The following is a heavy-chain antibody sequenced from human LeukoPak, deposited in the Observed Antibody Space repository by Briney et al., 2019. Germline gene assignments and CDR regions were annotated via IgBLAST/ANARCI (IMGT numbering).Heavy chain of an antibody. CDR1: GFTFSSYA. CDR3: AKAISGSNAVADY. J-gene: IGHJ4*02. V-gene: IGHV3-23*01. Sequence: PGESLRLSCAASGFTFSSYAMTWVRQAPGKGLEWVSSISGSGDNTYYADSVKGRFTISRDSSKNTLYLQMNSLRAEDTAVYYCAKAISGSNAVADYWGQGTLVTVSS. CDR2: ISGSGDNT. D-gene: IGHD1-26*01.